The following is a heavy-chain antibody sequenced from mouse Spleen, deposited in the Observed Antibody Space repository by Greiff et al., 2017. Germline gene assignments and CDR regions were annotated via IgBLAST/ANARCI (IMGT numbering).Heavy chain of an antibody. CDR1: GYTFTSYT. CDR3: ARSNFDY. V-gene: IGHV1-4*01. J-gene: IGHJ2*01. Sequence: VQRVESGAELARPGASVKMSCKASGYTFTSYTMHWVKQRPGQGLEWIGYINPSSGYTKYNQKFKDKATLTADKSSSTAYMQLSSLTSEDSAVYYCARSNFDYWGQGTTLTVSS. CDR2: INPSSGYT.